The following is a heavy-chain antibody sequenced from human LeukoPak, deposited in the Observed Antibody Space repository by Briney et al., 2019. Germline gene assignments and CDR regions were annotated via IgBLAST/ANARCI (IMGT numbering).Heavy chain of an antibody. CDR3: ARGGVIVGFDYFDY. D-gene: IGHD3-16*02. CDR2: INHSGST. Sequence: SETLSLTCAVSGGSISSSNWWSWVRQPPGKGLEWIGEINHSGSTNYNPSLKSRVTISVDTSKNQFSLKLSSVTAADTAVYYCARGGVIVGFDYFDYWGQGTLVTVSS. V-gene: IGHV4-4*02. CDR1: GGSISSSNW. J-gene: IGHJ4*02.